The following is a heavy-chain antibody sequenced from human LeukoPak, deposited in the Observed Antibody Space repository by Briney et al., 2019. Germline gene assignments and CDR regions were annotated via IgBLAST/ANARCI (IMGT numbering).Heavy chain of an antibody. D-gene: IGHD2-21*01. CDR1: GFTFSTFW. CDR2: LRQGGSEK. V-gene: IGHV3-7*01. CDR3: AKDVRRLPHMVQH. Sequence: GGSLRLSCAASGFTFSTFWMSWVRQAPGKGLEFVASLRQGGSEKYIVDSMKGRFTISGDIAKNSLYLEINGLRVEDTAVYYCAKDVRRLPHMVQHWGQGTLVTVSS. J-gene: IGHJ1*01.